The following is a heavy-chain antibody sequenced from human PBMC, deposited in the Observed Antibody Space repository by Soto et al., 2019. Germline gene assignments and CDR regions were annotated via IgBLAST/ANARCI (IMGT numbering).Heavy chain of an antibody. Sequence: QVQLQQWGAGLLKPSETLSLTCAVYGGSFSGYYWSWIRQPPGKGLEWIGEINHSGSTNYNPSLTSRVTIPVDTSKNQFPLKLSYVTAADTAVYYCARGRYYDSSGYESHDAFDIWGQGTMVTVSS. CDR3: ARGRYYDSSGYESHDAFDI. CDR1: GGSFSGYY. CDR2: INHSGST. V-gene: IGHV4-34*01. J-gene: IGHJ3*02. D-gene: IGHD3-22*01.